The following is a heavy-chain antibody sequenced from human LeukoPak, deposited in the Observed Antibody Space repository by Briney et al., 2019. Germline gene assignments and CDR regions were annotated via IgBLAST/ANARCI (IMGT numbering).Heavy chain of an antibody. CDR3: ATRVVVVAASADTFDY. J-gene: IGHJ4*02. Sequence: SETLSLTCTVSGGSISSSSYYWGWIRQPPGKGLEWIGSIYYSGSTYYNPSLKSRVTISVDTSKNQFSLKLSSVTAADTAVYYCATRVVVVAASADTFDYWGQGTLVTVSS. CDR1: GGSISSSSYY. D-gene: IGHD2-15*01. CDR2: IYYSGST. V-gene: IGHV4-39*07.